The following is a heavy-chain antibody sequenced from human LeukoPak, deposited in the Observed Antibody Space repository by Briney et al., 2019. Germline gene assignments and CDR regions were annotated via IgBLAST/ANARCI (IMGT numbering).Heavy chain of an antibody. CDR3: ARHAPPRELLWFGELSSNWFDP. V-gene: IGHV4-4*07. J-gene: IGHJ5*02. Sequence: PSETLSLTCTVSGGSISSYYWSWIRQPAGKGLEWIGRIYTSGSTNYNPSLKSRVTMSVDTSKNQFSLKLSSVTAADTAVYYCARHAPPRELLWFGELSSNWFDPWGQGTLVTVSS. D-gene: IGHD3-10*01. CDR1: GGSISSYY. CDR2: IYTSGST.